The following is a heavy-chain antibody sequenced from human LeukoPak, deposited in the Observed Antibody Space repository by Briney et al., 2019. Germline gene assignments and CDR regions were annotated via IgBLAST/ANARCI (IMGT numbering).Heavy chain of an antibody. CDR2: IYHSGST. J-gene: IGHJ6*03. CDR3: ARAAPGGSRRQKVNYYYYHMDV. Sequence: PSETLSLTCTVSGYSISSGYYWGWIRQPPGKGLEWIGSIYHSGSTYYNPSLKSRVTISVDTSKNQFSLKLSSVTAADTAVYYCARAAPGGSRRQKVNYYYYHMDVWGKGTTVTVSS. V-gene: IGHV4-38-2*02. D-gene: IGHD3-10*01. CDR1: GYSISSGYY.